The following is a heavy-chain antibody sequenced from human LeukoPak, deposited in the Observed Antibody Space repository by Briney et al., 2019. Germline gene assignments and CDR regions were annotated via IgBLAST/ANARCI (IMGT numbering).Heavy chain of an antibody. V-gene: IGHV1-46*01. CDR1: GYTFTNYY. Sequence: ASVKVSCKASGYTFTNYYIHWVRQAPGQGLEWVGLINPNGGNTGYAQRFQGRVTVTTDTSTSTVFMELNSLQSEDTAVYYCARERRAWGEDFWGQVTLVTVSS. CDR3: ARERRAWGEDF. J-gene: IGHJ4*02. D-gene: IGHD3-16*01. CDR2: INPNGGNT.